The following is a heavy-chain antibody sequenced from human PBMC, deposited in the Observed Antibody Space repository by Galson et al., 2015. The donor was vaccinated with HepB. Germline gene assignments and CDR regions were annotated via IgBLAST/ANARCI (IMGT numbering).Heavy chain of an antibody. J-gene: IGHJ4*02. D-gene: IGHD2-21*02. Sequence: SLRLSCAVSGFTLSSSGMHWVRQAPGKGLEWVAVIKYDGNNKYYADSVKGRFTISRDSSKNTLYLQMNSLRGEDTAVYYCVSDLGRVTAIPFHWGQGTLVTVSS. CDR3: VSDLGRVTAIPFH. CDR2: IKYDGNNK. CDR1: GFTLSSSG. V-gene: IGHV3-33*01.